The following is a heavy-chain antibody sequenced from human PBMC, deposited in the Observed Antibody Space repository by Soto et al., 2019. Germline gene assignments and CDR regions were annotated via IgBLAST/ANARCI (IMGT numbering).Heavy chain of an antibody. D-gene: IGHD3-10*01. J-gene: IGHJ4*02. CDR2: IYYSGLT. CDR1: GGSMSSEGYY. V-gene: IGHV4-30-4*08. Sequence: TSETLSLTCTVSGGSMSSEGYYWSWIRQHPGKGLEWIGYIYYSGLTDYNPSLKSRLTISVDKSKNEFYLKMRSVTAADTAVYYCARSMVRGVIMWDYWGQGTLVTVSS. CDR3: ARSMVRGVIMWDY.